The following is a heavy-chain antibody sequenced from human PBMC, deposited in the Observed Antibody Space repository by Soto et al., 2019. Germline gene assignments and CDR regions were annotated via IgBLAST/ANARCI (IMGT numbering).Heavy chain of an antibody. CDR2: IYYSGST. J-gene: IGHJ5*02. V-gene: IGHV4-59*01. CDR1: GGSISSYY. Sequence: SETLSLTCTVSGGSISSYYWSWIRQPPGKGLEWIVYIYYSGSTNYNPSLKSRVTISVDTSKNHFSLKLSSVTAADTAVYYCARGRGYCSSTSCLNWFDPWGQGTLVTVSS. CDR3: ARGRGYCSSTSCLNWFDP. D-gene: IGHD2-2*01.